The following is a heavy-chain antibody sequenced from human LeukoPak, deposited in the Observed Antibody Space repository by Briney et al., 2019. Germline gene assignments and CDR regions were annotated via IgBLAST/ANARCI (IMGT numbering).Heavy chain of an antibody. CDR3: ARHGTLGSTTYPLDY. V-gene: IGHV4-39*01. Sequence: PSETLSLICTVSGGSISSSGYFWGWIRQPPGKGLEWIGNIFYSGSTYYNPSLKSRVTISVDTSKNQFSLKMRSVTAADTAVYYCARHGTLGSTTYPLDYWGQGTLVTVSS. CDR1: GGSISSSGYF. D-gene: IGHD1-26*01. CDR2: IFYSGST. J-gene: IGHJ4*02.